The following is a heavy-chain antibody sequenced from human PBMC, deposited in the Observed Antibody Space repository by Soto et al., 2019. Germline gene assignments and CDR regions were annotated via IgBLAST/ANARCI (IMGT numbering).Heavy chain of an antibody. CDR1: GVSIGSNYY. CDR2: MSHIGSV. D-gene: IGHD6-19*01. CDR3: ARSLGWYAVDY. J-gene: IGHJ4*01. V-gene: IGHV4-4*02. Sequence: QVLLQESGPGLVQPSGTLSLSCVVSGVSIGSNYYWGGVRQPPGEGLEWLGDMSHIGSVNYNPSLKTRVTISMDKSQNQFSLQLDSMTAADTAVYYCARSLGWYAVDYWGHGTLVIVSS.